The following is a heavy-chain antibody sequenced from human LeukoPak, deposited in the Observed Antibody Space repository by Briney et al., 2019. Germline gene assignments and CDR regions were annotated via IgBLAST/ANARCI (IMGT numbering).Heavy chain of an antibody. CDR1: GFTFSSYG. J-gene: IGHJ3*02. CDR2: ISYDGSNK. V-gene: IGHV3-30*18. Sequence: GGSLRLSCAASGFTFSSYGMHWVRQAPGKGLEWVAVISYDGSNKYYADSVKGRFTISRDNSKNTLYLQMNSLRAEDTAVYYCAKDGTSSLDAFDIWGQGTMVTVSS. D-gene: IGHD6-13*01. CDR3: AKDGTSSLDAFDI.